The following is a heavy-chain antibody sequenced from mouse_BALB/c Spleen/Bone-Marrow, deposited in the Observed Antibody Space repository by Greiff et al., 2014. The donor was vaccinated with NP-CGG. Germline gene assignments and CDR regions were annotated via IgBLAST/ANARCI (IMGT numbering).Heavy chain of an antibody. V-gene: IGHV1S53*02. J-gene: IGHJ4*01. CDR2: FSPGNGDI. D-gene: IGHD1-3*01. Sequence: QVQLKQSGMPLFDPEASVKISCKASGYTFTDLAFFWVKQKPEQCLVWIGYFSPGNGDIKYNEKFKGKATLTADKSSSTAYMQLNSLTSEDYAVEFWKRADDNYDDMDYWGQGTSGTVSS. CDR3: KRADDNYDDMDY. CDR1: GYTFTDLA.